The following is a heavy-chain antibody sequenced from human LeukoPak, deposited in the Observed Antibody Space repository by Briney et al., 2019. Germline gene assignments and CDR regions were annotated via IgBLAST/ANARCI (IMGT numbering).Heavy chain of an antibody. Sequence: GGSLRLSCAASGFTFSSYSMNWVRRAPGKGLEWVSSISSSSSYIYYADSVKGRFTISRDNAKNSLYLQMNSLRAEDTAVYYCARERDGCPGYWGQGTLVTVSS. CDR2: ISSSSSYI. CDR1: GFTFSSYS. J-gene: IGHJ4*02. CDR3: ARERDGCPGY. V-gene: IGHV3-21*01. D-gene: IGHD5-24*01.